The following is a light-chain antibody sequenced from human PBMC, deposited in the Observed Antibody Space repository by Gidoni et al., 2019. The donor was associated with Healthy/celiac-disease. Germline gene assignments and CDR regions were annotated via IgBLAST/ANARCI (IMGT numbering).Light chain of an antibody. V-gene: IGLV1-40*01. CDR3: QSHDSTRGGSV. CDR2: VNS. J-gene: IGLJ3*02. CDR1: SSNIGAGYD. Sequence: QSVLTQPPSVSGAPGQRVTISCTGSSSNIGAGYDVHWYRQLPGTAPKLLIYVNSNRPSGVPDRVSGSKSGTSAALAITGLQAGDEADYYCQSHDSTRGGSVFGAGTKLTVL.